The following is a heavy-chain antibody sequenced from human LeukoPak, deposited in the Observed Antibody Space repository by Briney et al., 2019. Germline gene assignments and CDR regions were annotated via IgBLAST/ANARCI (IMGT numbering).Heavy chain of an antibody. J-gene: IGHJ5*02. V-gene: IGHV4-59*11. CDR1: GGSISSHY. D-gene: IGHD4-17*01. CDR3: ARSLGGLEFDP. CDR2: IYYSGST. Sequence: PSQTLSLTCTVSGGSISSHYWSWIRQPPGKGLEWIGYIYYSGSTNYNPSLKSRVTISVDTSKNQFSLKLSSVTAADTAVYYCARSLGGLEFDPWGQGTLVTVSS.